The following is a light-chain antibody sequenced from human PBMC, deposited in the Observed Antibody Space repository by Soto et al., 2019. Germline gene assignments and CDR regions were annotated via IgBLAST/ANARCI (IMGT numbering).Light chain of an antibody. Sequence: DIQMTQSPSSLSASVGDRVTITCRASQSISSYLNWYQQKPGKAPKLLIYAASSLQSGVPSRFSGSGSGTDFTLTISSLQPDDFATYYCQQSYSTFRTFGQGTKLEIK. J-gene: IGKJ2*01. V-gene: IGKV1-39*01. CDR3: QQSYSTFRT. CDR1: QSISSY. CDR2: AAS.